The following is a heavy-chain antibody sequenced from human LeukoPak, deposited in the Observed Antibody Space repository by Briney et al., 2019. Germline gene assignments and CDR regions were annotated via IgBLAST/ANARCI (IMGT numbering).Heavy chain of an antibody. CDR1: GFTVSSNY. V-gene: IGHV3-53*01. CDR2: IYSGGST. D-gene: IGHD6-19*01. CDR3: AREAVAGTGSFDY. J-gene: IGHJ4*02. Sequence: GGSLRLSCAASGFTVSSNYMSWVRQGPGKGLEWVSIIYSGGSTYYADSVKGRFSISRDNSKNTLYLRMNSLRAEDTAVYYCAREAVAGTGSFDYWGQGTLVTVSS.